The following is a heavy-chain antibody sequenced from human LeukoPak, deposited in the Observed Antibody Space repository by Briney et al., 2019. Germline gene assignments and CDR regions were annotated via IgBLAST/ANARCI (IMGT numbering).Heavy chain of an antibody. CDR2: FDTEDGET. Sequence: ASVKVSCTVSGYTLTELSKHWVRQTPGKGLEWMGGFDTEDGETNYSQTFQGRVTMTEDTSTGTAYMKLSSLRSEDTAVYYCATASSWSSHYYYDGMDVWGQGTTVTVS. CDR3: ATASSWSSHYYYDGMDV. CDR1: GYTLTELS. J-gene: IGHJ6*02. D-gene: IGHD6-13*01. V-gene: IGHV1-24*01.